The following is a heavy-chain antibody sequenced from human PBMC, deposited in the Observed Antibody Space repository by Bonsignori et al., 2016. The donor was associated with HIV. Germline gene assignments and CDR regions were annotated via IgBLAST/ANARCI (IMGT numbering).Heavy chain of an antibody. CDR2: IYYSGKT. D-gene: IGHD2-2*01. CDR3: ARYCSGTSCQKGFDP. Sequence: WIRQPPGKGLEWIGNIYYSGKTYYNPSLKSRVTISVDTSKKQFSLKLRSVTAADTAVYYCARYCSGTSCQKGFDPWGQGTLVTVSS. J-gene: IGHJ5*02. V-gene: IGHV4-39*07.